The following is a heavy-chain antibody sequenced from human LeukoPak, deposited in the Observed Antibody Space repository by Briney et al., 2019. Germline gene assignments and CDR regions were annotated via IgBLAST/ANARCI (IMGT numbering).Heavy chain of an antibody. CDR1: GFTFTTYG. V-gene: IGHV3-48*01. CDR2: ISSSSSTI. CDR3: ARDPGPSIPAWGAFDI. Sequence: GGSLRLSCAASGFTFTTYGMTWVRQAPGKGLEWLSYISSSSSTIYYADSVKGRFTISRDNVKSSLFLEMNSLRAEDTAVYYCARDPGPSIPAWGAFDIWAQGTMVTVSS. D-gene: IGHD6-6*01. J-gene: IGHJ3*02.